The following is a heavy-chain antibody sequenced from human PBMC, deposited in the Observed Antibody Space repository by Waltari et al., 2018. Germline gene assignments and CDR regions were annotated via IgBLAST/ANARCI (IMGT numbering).Heavy chain of an antibody. CDR2: MNKDGSER. J-gene: IGHJ1*01. CDR1: GFTLRNYW. CDR3: ARDSPDKH. Sequence: EVQLVESGGGLAHPGGSLTLSCVGSGFTLRNYWMTWVRQAPGKGLEWVATMNKDGSERYYVDSVRGRFIISKDDAKNSLSLEMNILAVEDTAIYYCARDSPDKHW. V-gene: IGHV3-7*01.